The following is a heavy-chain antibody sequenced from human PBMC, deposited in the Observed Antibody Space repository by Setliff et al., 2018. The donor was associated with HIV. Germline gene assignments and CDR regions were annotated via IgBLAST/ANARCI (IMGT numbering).Heavy chain of an antibody. D-gene: IGHD1-26*01. Sequence: ASVKVSCKVSGYTLTELSMNWVRQAPGKELEWMGGFDPTEGETIYAQRFQGRVTMSEDTSTDTAYMEVSRLRSEDTAVYYCAVVGYQNKHYMDVWGKGTTVTVSS. V-gene: IGHV1-24*01. CDR1: GYTLTELS. CDR3: AVVGYQNKHYMDV. J-gene: IGHJ6*03. CDR2: FDPTEGET.